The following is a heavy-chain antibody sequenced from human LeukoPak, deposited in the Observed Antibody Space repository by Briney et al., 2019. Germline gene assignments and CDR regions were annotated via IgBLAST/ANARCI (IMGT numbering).Heavy chain of an antibody. Sequence: PGGSLRLSCAASGFTFSSYSMNWVRQAPGKGLEWVSSISSSSSYIYYADSVKGRFTISRDNAKNSLYLQMNSLRAEDTALYYCAKDITGGLQFPDYWGQGTLVTVSS. D-gene: IGHD5-24*01. V-gene: IGHV3-21*04. CDR3: AKDITGGLQFPDY. J-gene: IGHJ4*02. CDR1: GFTFSSYS. CDR2: ISSSSSYI.